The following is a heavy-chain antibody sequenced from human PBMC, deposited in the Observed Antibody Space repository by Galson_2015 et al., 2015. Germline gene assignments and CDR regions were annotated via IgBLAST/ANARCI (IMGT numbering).Heavy chain of an antibody. Sequence: GGTTDYAAPVKGRFTISRDDSKNTLYLQMNSLKTEDTAVYYCTTDGSIAAADDAFDIWGQGTMVTVSS. V-gene: IGHV3-15*01. CDR3: TTDGSIAAADDAFDI. D-gene: IGHD6-13*01. J-gene: IGHJ3*02. CDR2: GGTT.